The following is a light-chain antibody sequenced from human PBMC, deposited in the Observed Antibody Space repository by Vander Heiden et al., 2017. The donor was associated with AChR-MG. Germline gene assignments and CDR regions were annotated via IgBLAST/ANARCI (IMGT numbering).Light chain of an antibody. CDR2: SNN. J-gene: IGLJ3*02. Sequence: QPLLTQPPSAAGTPGQRVTISSSGSSSNIGSNTVNWYPHLPGTAPKLLIYSNNQRPSGVPDRFSGSKSGTSASLAISKLQSEDEADYYCAAWDDSLNGNWVFGGGTKLTVL. CDR3: AAWDDSLNGNWV. CDR1: SSNIGSNT. V-gene: IGLV1-44*01.